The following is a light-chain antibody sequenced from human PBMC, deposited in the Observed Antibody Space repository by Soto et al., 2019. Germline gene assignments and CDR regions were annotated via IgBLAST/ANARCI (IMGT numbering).Light chain of an antibody. CDR3: QQYNSWPLT. V-gene: IGKV3-15*01. Sequence: EIVMTQSPATLSVSPWERATLSSRASQSVGDNLPWYQQKPGQAPRLLIYGASTRATGIPARFSGSGSGTEFTLTISSLQSEDLAVYYCQQYNSWPLTFGGGTKVDIK. CDR1: QSVGDN. J-gene: IGKJ4*01. CDR2: GAS.